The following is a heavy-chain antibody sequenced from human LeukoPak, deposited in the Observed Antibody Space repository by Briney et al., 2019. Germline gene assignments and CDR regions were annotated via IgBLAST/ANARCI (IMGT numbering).Heavy chain of an antibody. CDR3: ARAVRVITARPFDY. CDR2: INPNSGGT. D-gene: IGHD2-21*01. J-gene: IGHJ4*02. Sequence: HVASVKVACKASGYTFTGYYMHWVRQAPGQGLEWMGWINPNSGGTNYAQKFQGRVTMTRDTSISTAYMELSRLRSDDTAVYYCARAVRVITARPFDYWGQGTLVTVSS. CDR1: GYTFTGYY. V-gene: IGHV1-2*02.